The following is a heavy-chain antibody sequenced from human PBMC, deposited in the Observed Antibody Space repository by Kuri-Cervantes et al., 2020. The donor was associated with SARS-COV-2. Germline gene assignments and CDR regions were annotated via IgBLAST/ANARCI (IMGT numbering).Heavy chain of an antibody. V-gene: IGHV4-4*07. J-gene: IGHJ6*03. D-gene: IGHD1-26*01. Sequence: SETLSLTCTVSGGSISSYYWSWIRQPAGKGLEWIGRIYTSGSTNYNPSLKSRVTMSVDTSKNQFSLKLSSVTAADTAVYYCASMPGATYYYYYMDVWGKGTTVTVSS. CDR3: ASMPGATYYYYYMDV. CDR1: GGSISSYY. CDR2: IYTSGST.